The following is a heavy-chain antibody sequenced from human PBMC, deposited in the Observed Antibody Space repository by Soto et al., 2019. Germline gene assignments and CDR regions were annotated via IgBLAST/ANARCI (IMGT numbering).Heavy chain of an antibody. V-gene: IGHV3-23*01. CDR1: GFTFSSYA. D-gene: IGHD3-9*01. CDR2: ISGSGGST. Sequence: GGSLRLSCAASGFTFSSYAMSWVRQAPGKGLEWVSAISGSGGSTYYADSVKGRFTISRDNSKNTLYLQMNSLRAEDTAVYYCAKDRVSKELLLRHFDWIPSAFDYWGQGTLVTVS. J-gene: IGHJ4*02. CDR3: AKDRVSKELLLRHFDWIPSAFDY.